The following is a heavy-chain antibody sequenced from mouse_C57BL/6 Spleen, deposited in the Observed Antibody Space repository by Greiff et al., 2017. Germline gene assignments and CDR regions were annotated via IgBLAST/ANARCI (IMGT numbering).Heavy chain of an antibody. Sequence: EVQLVESGPGLVKPSQSLSLTCSVTGYSITSGYYWNWIRQFPGNKLEWMGYISYDGSNNYNPSLKNRISITRDTSKNQFFLKLNSVTTEDTATYYCASLYDGPFAYWGQGTLVTVSA. CDR1: GYSITSGYY. CDR2: ISYDGSN. J-gene: IGHJ3*01. CDR3: ASLYDGPFAY. D-gene: IGHD2-3*01. V-gene: IGHV3-6*01.